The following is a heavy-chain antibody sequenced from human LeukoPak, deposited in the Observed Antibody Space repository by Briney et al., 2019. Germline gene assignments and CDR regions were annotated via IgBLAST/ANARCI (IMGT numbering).Heavy chain of an antibody. Sequence: GASVKVSCKASGYTFTSYYMHWVRQAPGQGLEWMGIINPSGGSTSYAQKFQGRVTMTRDTSTSTVYMELSSLRSEDTAVYYCARAPHLNSSGWTFDYWGQGTLVTVSS. CDR3: ARAPHLNSSGWTFDY. V-gene: IGHV1-46*01. J-gene: IGHJ4*02. CDR1: GYTFTSYY. CDR2: INPSGGST. D-gene: IGHD6-19*01.